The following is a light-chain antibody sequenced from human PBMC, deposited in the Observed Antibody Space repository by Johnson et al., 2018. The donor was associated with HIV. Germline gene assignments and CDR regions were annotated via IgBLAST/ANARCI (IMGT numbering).Light chain of an antibody. CDR1: SSNIGNNY. J-gene: IGLJ1*01. CDR2: ENN. CDR3: GTWDTSLGAQYA. V-gene: IGLV1-51*02. Sequence: QSVLTQPPSVSAAPGQKVTISCSGSSSNIGNNYVSWYQQLPGTAPKLLIYENNKRPSGIPDRFSGSKSGTSATLAITGLQTGDEADYYCGTWDTSLGAQYAFGSGTKVTVL.